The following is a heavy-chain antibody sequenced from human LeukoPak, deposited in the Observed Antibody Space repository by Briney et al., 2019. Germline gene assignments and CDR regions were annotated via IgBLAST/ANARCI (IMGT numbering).Heavy chain of an antibody. V-gene: IGHV3-48*03. J-gene: IGHJ2*01. CDR1: RFTFSTYE. CDR2: ISRSGDTI. CDR3: VRSGVRNLYFDL. Sequence: GGSLRLSCAASRFTFSTYEMNWVRQAPGKGLEWVSYISRSGDTIDYADSVKGRFTISRDDAKNSLYLQMNSLRVEDTAVYYCVRSGVRNLYFDLWGRGTLVTVSS. D-gene: IGHD3-10*01.